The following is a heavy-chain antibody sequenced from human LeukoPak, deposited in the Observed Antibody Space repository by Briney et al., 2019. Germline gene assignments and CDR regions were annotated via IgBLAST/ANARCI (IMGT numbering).Heavy chain of an antibody. Sequence: GGSLRLSCAASGFTFSSYAMHWVRQAPGKGLEWVAVISYDGGDIYYANSVKGRFTISRDDSKNTLFLQMSSLRPEDTAVYWCARDNNGDYWGQGTLVTVSS. D-gene: IGHD1/OR15-1a*01. CDR2: ISYDGGDI. J-gene: IGHJ4*02. CDR1: GFTFSSYA. V-gene: IGHV3-30*04. CDR3: ARDNNGDY.